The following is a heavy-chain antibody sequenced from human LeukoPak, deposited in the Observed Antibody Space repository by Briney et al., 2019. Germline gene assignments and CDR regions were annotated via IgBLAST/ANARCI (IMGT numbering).Heavy chain of an antibody. Sequence: SGTLSLTCAVYGGSFSGYYWSWIRQPPGKGLEWIGEINHSGSTNYNPSLKSRVTISVDTSKNQFSLKLSSVTAADTAVYYCARNLRRHWYFDLWGRGTLVTVSS. V-gene: IGHV4-34*01. CDR2: INHSGST. CDR1: GGSFSGYY. CDR3: ARNLRRHWYFDL. D-gene: IGHD4-17*01. J-gene: IGHJ2*01.